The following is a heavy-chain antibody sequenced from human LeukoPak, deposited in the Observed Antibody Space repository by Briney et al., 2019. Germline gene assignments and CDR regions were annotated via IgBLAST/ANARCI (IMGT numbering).Heavy chain of an antibody. D-gene: IGHD6-13*01. Sequence: GGSLRLSCAASGFTFSSYAMHWVRQAPGKGLEWVTFIRNDGSNKYYADSVKGRFTISRDNSKNTLYLQMNSLRPEDTAVYYCARAGSSWFLQPFDYWGQGTLVTVSS. J-gene: IGHJ4*02. V-gene: IGHV3-30*02. CDR2: IRNDGSNK. CDR1: GFTFSSYA. CDR3: ARAGSSWFLQPFDY.